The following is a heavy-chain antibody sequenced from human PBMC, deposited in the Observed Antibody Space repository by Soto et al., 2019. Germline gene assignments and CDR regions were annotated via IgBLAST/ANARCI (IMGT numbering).Heavy chain of an antibody. Sequence: PSETLSLTCAVSGGSIDYYYWSWIRQPPGKGLEWIGDVSDSGRTNYNPSLRSRVNISVYTSKTRFSLRLNSVTAADTAVYYCERDSTTWSPYYGIDVWGQGNTVTVS. CDR1: GGSIDYYY. CDR2: VSDSGRT. J-gene: IGHJ6*02. CDR3: ERDSTTWSPYYGIDV. D-gene: IGHD1-1*01. V-gene: IGHV4-59*01.